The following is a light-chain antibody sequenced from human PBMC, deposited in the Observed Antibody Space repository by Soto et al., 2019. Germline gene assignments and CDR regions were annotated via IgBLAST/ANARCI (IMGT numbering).Light chain of an antibody. V-gene: IGLV2-14*03. CDR2: DVT. CDR1: SSDVGGFNY. CDR3: VSYTASSTYV. Sequence: QSALTQPASVSGSPGQSIAISCTGTSSDVGGFNYVSWYQQHPGKAPKFMIYDVTSRPSGVSDRFSGSKSGNTASLTISGIQAEDEADYYCVSYTASSTYVFGTGTKLTVL. J-gene: IGLJ1*01.